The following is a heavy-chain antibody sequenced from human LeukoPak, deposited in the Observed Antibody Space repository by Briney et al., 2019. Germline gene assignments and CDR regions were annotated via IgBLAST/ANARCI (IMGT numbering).Heavy chain of an antibody. V-gene: IGHV1-18*01. CDR1: GYTFTSYG. CDR3: ASAPPLPYYDSSGYIFDY. J-gene: IGHJ4*02. CDR2: ISAYNGNT. D-gene: IGHD3-22*01. Sequence: GASVKVSCKASGYTFTSYGISWVRQAPGQGLEWMGWISAYNGNTNYVQKLQGRVTMTTDTSTSTAYMELRSLRSEDTAVYYCASAPPLPYYDSSGYIFDYWGQGTLVTVSS.